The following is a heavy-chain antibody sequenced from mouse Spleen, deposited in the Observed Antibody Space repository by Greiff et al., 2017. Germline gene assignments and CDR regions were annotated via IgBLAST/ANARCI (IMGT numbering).Heavy chain of an antibody. Sequence: DVLLVESGAGLVKPGASLKLSCAASGFTFTSYAMSWVRQTPGKRLEWIAAINRNGGSTCYPDTVKDPFTFSRDNSTNTLYLQLSSLTSADSALFDGARYRNYAMDYWGQGTSVTVSS. J-gene: IGHJ4*01. V-gene: IGHV5-6-2*01. CDR3: ARYRNYAMDY. D-gene: IGHD2-12*01. CDR2: INRNGGST. CDR1: GFTFTSYA.